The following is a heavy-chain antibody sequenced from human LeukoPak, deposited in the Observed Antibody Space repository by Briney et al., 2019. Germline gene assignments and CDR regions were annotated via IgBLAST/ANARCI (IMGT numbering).Heavy chain of an antibody. J-gene: IGHJ4*02. CDR2: IYYSGST. V-gene: IGHV4-31*11. CDR3: ARGLIGYYFDY. Sequence: SETLSLTCAVSGGSISSGGYSWSWIRQPPGKGLEWIGYIYYSGSTYYNPSLKSRVTISVDTSKNQFSLKLSSVTAADTAVYYCARGLIGYYFDYWGQGTLVTVSS. D-gene: IGHD3-10*01. CDR1: GGSISSGGYS.